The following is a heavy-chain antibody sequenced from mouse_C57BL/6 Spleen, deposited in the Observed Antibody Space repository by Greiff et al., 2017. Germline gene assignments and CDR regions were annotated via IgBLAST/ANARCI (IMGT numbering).Heavy chain of an antibody. CDR3: SMTTVVATRYFDV. CDR2: IYPGNSDT. D-gene: IGHD1-1*01. V-gene: IGHV1-5*01. J-gene: IGHJ1*03. CDR1: GYTFTSYW. Sequence: VQLQQSGTVLARPGASVKMSCKTSGYTFTSYWMHWVKQRPGQGLEWIGAIYPGNSDTSYNQKFKGKAKLTAVTSASPAYMELSSLTNEDSAVYYCSMTTVVATRYFDVWGTGTTVTVSS.